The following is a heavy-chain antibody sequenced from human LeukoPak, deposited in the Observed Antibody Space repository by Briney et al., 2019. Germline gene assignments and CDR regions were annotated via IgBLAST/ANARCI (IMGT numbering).Heavy chain of an antibody. J-gene: IGHJ4*02. CDR2: INPNSGGT. Sequence: ASVKVSFKASGYTFTGYYMHWVRQAPGQGLEWMGWINPNSGGTNYAQKFQGGVAMTRDTSITTGYMELSRLRSDDTAVYYCARGTSGWYYYFDYWAQGVLVTVSS. D-gene: IGHD6-19*01. V-gene: IGHV1-2*02. CDR3: ARGTSGWYYYFDY. CDR1: GYTFTGYY.